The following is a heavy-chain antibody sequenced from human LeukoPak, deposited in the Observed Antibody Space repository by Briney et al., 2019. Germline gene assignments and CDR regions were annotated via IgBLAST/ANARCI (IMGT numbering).Heavy chain of an antibody. J-gene: IGHJ6*03. V-gene: IGHV4-59*01. D-gene: IGHD3-22*01. CDR2: IYFNGNT. CDR1: GGSIGYYY. Sequence: PSETLSLTCTVSGGSIGYYYWNWIRQPPGKRLEWVGYIYFNGNTNSNPSLKSRVTISVDTSKNQFSLRLSSVTAADTAVYYCTRGSIAYYYMDVWGKGTTVTISS. CDR3: TRGSIAYYYMDV.